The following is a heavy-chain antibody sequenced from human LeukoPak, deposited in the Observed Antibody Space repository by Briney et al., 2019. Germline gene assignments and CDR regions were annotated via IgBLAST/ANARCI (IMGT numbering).Heavy chain of an antibody. CDR2: ISSSSSYI. D-gene: IGHD5-12*01. Sequence: GGSLRLSCAASGFTFSSYSMNWVRQAPGKGLEWVSSISSSSSYIYYADSVKGRFTISRDNAKNSLYLQMNSLRAEDTAVYYCAREGRASGYDPFDYWGQGTLVTVSS. V-gene: IGHV3-21*01. CDR3: AREGRASGYDPFDY. J-gene: IGHJ4*02. CDR1: GFTFSSYS.